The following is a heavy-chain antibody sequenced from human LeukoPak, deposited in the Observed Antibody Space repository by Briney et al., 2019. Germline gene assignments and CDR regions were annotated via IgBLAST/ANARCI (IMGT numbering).Heavy chain of an antibody. V-gene: IGHV3-43*01. CDR2: ITWNGATI. CDR3: VKDLVAASENVRGWYPMDY. CDR1: GFTFAEYT. J-gene: IGHJ4*02. D-gene: IGHD6-19*01. Sequence: PGRSLRLSCAASGFTFAEYTMHWVRQAPGKGLEWVSLITWNGATIHYGEPVKGRFTISRDNSKNSLYLQMKSLRTEDTALHYCVKDLVAASENVRGWYPMDYWGQGTLVTVSS.